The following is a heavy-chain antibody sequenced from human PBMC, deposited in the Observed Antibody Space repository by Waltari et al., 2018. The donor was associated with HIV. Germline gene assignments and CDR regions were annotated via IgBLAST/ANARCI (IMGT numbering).Heavy chain of an antibody. CDR1: GFTFSSYS. CDR3: ARALRGIGTISP. D-gene: IGHD1-1*01. CDR2: ITSTGTSV. V-gene: IGHV3-21*01. J-gene: IGHJ5*02. Sequence: EVQLVESGGGLVKPGGSLRLSCVGSGFTFSSYSINWVRQAPGKGLEWVSSITSTGTSVFYSDSVKGRFTVSRDNANNSLFLQMNTLRVEDTGVYYCARALRGIGTISPWGQGSLVTVSP.